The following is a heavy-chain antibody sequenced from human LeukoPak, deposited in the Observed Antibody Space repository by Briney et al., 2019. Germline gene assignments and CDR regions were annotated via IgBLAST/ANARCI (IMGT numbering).Heavy chain of an antibody. J-gene: IGHJ3*02. CDR2: ISGSGGST. Sequence: PGGSLRLSCAASGFTFSSYAMSWVRQAPGKGLEWVSGISGSGGSTYYADSVKGRFTISRDNSKNTLYLQMGSLRAEDMAVYYCARKGELVDGDAFDIWGQGTMVTVSS. V-gene: IGHV3-23*01. D-gene: IGHD6-13*01. CDR3: ARKGELVDGDAFDI. CDR1: GFTFSSYA.